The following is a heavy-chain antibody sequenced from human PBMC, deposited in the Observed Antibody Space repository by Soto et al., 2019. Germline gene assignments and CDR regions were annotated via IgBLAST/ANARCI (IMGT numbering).Heavy chain of an antibody. CDR3: ARGGIVEDNWFDP. D-gene: IGHD2-15*01. CDR2: INSDGSST. Sequence: EVQLVESGGGLVQPGGSLRLSCAVSGFTFSSYWMHWVRQAPGKGLVWVSRINSDGSSTSYADSVKGRFTISRDNAKKKLYRQKNSLRAEDTAVYYCARGGIVEDNWFDPWGQGTLVTVSS. CDR1: GFTFSSYW. V-gene: IGHV3-74*01. J-gene: IGHJ5*02.